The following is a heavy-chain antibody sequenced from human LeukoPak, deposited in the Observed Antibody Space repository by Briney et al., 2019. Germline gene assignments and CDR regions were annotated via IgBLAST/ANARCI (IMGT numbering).Heavy chain of an antibody. D-gene: IGHD4-17*01. CDR3: AVGRYGDSGI. CDR2: IYSGGST. CDR1: GFTVSSNY. J-gene: IGHJ4*02. Sequence: GGSLRLSCAASGFTVSSNYMSWVRQAPGKGLEWVSVIYSGGSTYYADSVKGRFTISRDNSKNTLYLQVSSLRAEDTAVYYCAVGRYGDSGIWGQGTLVTVSS. V-gene: IGHV3-66*02.